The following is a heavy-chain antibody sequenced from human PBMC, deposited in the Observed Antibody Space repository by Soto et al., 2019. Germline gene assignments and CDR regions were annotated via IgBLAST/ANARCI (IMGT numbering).Heavy chain of an antibody. CDR1: GFRFSSYA. J-gene: IGHJ6*02. V-gene: IGHV3-23*01. CDR2: ISGRGGTT. D-gene: IGHD2-2*01. CDR3: ATVAAALGEYCIGMDV. Sequence: EVQLLESGGDLVQPGGSLRLSCAASGFRFSSYAMSWVRQAPGKGLERMSSISGRGGTTYYADSVKGRITISRDNSKNTVYLQMSGLRADDTAIYYWATVAAALGEYCIGMDVWGQGTTVSVAS.